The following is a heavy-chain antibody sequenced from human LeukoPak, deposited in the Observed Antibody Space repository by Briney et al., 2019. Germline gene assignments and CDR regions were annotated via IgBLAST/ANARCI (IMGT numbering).Heavy chain of an antibody. CDR3: ARQRGYYDSSGYYPDY. D-gene: IGHD3-22*01. CDR1: GGSISSSSYY. V-gene: IGHV4-39*01. CDR2: IYYSGST. J-gene: IGHJ4*02. Sequence: PSETLSLTCTVSGGSISSSSYYWGWIRQPPGKGLEWIGSIYYSGSTYYNPPLKSRVTISADTSKNQFSLKLSSVTAADTAVYYCARQRGYYDSSGYYPDYWGQGTLVTVSS.